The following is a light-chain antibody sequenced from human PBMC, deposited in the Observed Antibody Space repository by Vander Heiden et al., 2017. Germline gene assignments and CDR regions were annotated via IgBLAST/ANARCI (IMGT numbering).Light chain of an antibody. CDR3: QQYGSSLLT. Sequence: EIVLTQSPGTLSLSQGERATLSCRASQSVSSSYLTWYRLKPGQAPRRLIYGASSRATGIPDRFSGSGSGTDFTLTISRLEPEDFAVYYCQQYGSSLLTFGGGTKVEIK. J-gene: IGKJ4*01. V-gene: IGKV3-20*01. CDR2: GAS. CDR1: QSVSSSY.